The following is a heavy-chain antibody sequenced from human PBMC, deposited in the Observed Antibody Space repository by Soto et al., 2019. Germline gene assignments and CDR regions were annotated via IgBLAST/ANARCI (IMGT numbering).Heavy chain of an antibody. CDR2: IYYSGST. CDR3: ASDCPYYDFPLNWFSP. D-gene: IGHD3-3*01. J-gene: IGHJ5*02. V-gene: IGHV4-31*03. CDR1: GVSIISGGYY. Sequence: SETLSLTCTVSGVSIISGGYYWILIRQHPGKGLEWIGYIYYSGSTYYNPSLKSRVTISVDTSKNQFSLKLSSVTAADTAVYYCASDCPYYDFPLNWFSPWAQGTSVTVSS.